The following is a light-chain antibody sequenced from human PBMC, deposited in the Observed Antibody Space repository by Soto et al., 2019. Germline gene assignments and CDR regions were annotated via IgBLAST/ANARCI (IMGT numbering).Light chain of an antibody. CDR3: QQYVSLPLT. CDR1: QSVSSSY. Sequence: IVLPQSPGTLSLSPGERATLSCRSSQSVSSSYLAWYQQKPGQAPRLLIYGASSRATGIPDRFSGSGSGTDFTLTISRLEPEDFAVYYCQQYVSLPLTCGGGTKVDIK. V-gene: IGKV3-20*01. J-gene: IGKJ4*01. CDR2: GAS.